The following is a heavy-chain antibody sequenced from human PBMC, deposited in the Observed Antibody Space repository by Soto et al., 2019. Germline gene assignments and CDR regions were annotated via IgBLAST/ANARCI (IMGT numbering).Heavy chain of an antibody. CDR1: GGSISSGGYY. CDR2: IYYSGST. D-gene: IGHD3-10*01. CDR3: ARVFGFGGMDV. V-gene: IGHV4-31*03. Sequence: QVQLQESGPGLVKPSQTLSLTCTVSGGSISSGGYYWSWIRQHPGKGLEWIGYIYYSGSTYYNPSLQRRVTISADTSKNRYSLKLSSVTAADTAVYYCARVFGFGGMDVWGQGTTVTVSS. J-gene: IGHJ6*02.